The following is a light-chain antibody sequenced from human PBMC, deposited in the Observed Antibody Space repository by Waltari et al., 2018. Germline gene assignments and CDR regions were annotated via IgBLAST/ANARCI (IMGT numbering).Light chain of an antibody. Sequence: EIVLTQSPATLSLSPGERATLSCRASQSVSSYLAWYQQKPGQAPRLLIYDASNRATGIPARFSGSGSGTDFTLTISSLEPEDFAVYYCQQYKNWPWTFGLGTKVEIK. V-gene: IGKV3-11*01. J-gene: IGKJ1*01. CDR3: QQYKNWPWT. CDR2: DAS. CDR1: QSVSSY.